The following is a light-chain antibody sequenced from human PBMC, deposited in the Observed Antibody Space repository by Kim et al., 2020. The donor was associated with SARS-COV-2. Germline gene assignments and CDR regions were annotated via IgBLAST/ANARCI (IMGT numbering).Light chain of an antibody. CDR2: LNSDGSH. V-gene: IGLV4-69*01. J-gene: IGLJ3*02. Sequence: ASVKPPCTLSSGHSSYAIAWHQQQPEKGPRYLMKLNSDGSHSKGDGIPDRFSGSSSGAERYLTISSLQSEDEADYYCQTWGTGIWVFGGGTQLTVL. CDR1: SGHSSYA. CDR3: QTWGTGIWV.